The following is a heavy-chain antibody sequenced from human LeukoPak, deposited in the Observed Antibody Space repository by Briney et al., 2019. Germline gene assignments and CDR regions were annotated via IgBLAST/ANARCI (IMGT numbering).Heavy chain of an antibody. Sequence: SETLSLTCTVSGGSISSYYWSWIRQPPGKGLEWIGYIYYSGSTNYNPSLKSRVTISVDTSKNQFSLKLSSVTAADTAMYYCASLNMYGGYFFDYWGQGTLVTVSS. CDR2: IYYSGST. D-gene: IGHD5-12*01. CDR3: ASLNMYGGYFFDY. J-gene: IGHJ4*02. CDR1: GGSISSYY. V-gene: IGHV4-59*01.